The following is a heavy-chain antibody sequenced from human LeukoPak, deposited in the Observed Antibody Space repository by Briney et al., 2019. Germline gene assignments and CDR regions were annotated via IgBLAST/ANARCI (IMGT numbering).Heavy chain of an antibody. J-gene: IGHJ4*02. CDR3: ARVEDYYDSSGYYYLPFDY. CDR1: GYTFTDYY. V-gene: IGHV1-18*04. Sequence: ASVKVSCKASGYTFTDYYMHWVRQAPGQGLEWMGWISAYNGNTNYAQKLQGRVTMTTDTSTSTAYMELGSLRSDDTAVYYCARVEDYYDSSGYYYLPFDYWGQGTLVTVSS. CDR2: ISAYNGNT. D-gene: IGHD3-22*01.